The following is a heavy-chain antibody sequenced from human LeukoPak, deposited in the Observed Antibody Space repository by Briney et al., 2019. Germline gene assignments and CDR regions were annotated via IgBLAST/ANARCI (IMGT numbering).Heavy chain of an antibody. Sequence: PSETLSLTCTVSGGSISGYYWSWIRQPAGKGLEGIGRIYITGNTNYNPSLRSRVTMSVARSNNQFSLNLDSVTAADTAVYYCARGGGASGYYDFDYWGQGTLVTVSS. V-gene: IGHV4-4*07. J-gene: IGHJ4*02. CDR1: GGSISGYY. CDR2: IYITGNT. D-gene: IGHD3-22*01. CDR3: ARGGGASGYYDFDY.